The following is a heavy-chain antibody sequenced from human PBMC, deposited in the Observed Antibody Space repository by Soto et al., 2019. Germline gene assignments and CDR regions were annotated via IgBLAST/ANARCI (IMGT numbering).Heavy chain of an antibody. D-gene: IGHD2-15*01. J-gene: IGHJ6*02. Sequence: ASVKVSCKASGYTFTSYGISWVRQAPGQGLEWMGWISAYNGNTNYAQKLQGRVTMTTDTSTSTAYMELRSLRSDDTAVYYCAREGYCSGGSCYPTPYYYGIDVWGQGTTVTVSS. CDR1: GYTFTSYG. CDR3: AREGYCSGGSCYPTPYYYGIDV. CDR2: ISAYNGNT. V-gene: IGHV1-18*04.